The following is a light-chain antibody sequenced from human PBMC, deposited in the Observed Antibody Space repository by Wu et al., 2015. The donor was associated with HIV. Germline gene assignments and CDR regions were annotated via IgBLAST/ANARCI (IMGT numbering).Light chain of an antibody. CDR1: QSISSGY. V-gene: IGKV3-20*01. CDR3: QHYDNSPQVT. CDR2: GAS. J-gene: IGKJ4*01. Sequence: EIVLTQSPGTLSLSPGQGATLSCRVSQSISSGYLAWYQQKPGQAPRLLIYGASSRATGIPDRFSGTGSGTDFTLTISRLEPEDFTVYYCQHYDNSPQVTFGGGTKVEIK.